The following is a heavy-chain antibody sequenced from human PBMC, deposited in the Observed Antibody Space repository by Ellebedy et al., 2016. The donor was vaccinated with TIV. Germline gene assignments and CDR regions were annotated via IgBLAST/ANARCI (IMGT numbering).Heavy chain of an antibody. CDR3: ARATGTRYSSNWHDIDY. V-gene: IGHV3-13*01. D-gene: IGHD6-13*01. CDR2: VTTAGDT. CDR1: GFSFGSFD. J-gene: IGHJ4*02. Sequence: PGGSLRLSCAGSGFSFGSFDIHWVRQAVGKGLEWISSVTTAGDTYYRGSVKGRFTISRENAKNSVFLQMSGLRAEDTAVYYCARATGTRYSSNWHDIDYWGQGTLVTVSS.